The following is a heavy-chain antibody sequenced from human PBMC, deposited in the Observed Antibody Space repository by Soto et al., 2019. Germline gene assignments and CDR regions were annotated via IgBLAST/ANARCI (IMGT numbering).Heavy chain of an antibody. CDR1: GYSFTSYW. V-gene: IGHV5-51*01. J-gene: IGHJ4*02. D-gene: IGHD3-3*01. CDR3: ARKRYYDFWSGYYPRHRGYFDY. CDR2: IYPGDSDT. Sequence: PGESLKISCKGSGYSFTSYWIGWVRQMPGKGLEWMGIIYPGDSDTRYSPSFQGQVTISADKSISTAYLQWSSLKASDTAMYYCARKRYYDFWSGYYPRHRGYFDYWGQGTLVTVSS.